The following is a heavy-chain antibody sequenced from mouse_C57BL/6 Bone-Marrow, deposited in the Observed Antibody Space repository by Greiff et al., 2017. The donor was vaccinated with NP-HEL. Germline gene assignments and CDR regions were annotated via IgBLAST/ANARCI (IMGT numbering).Heavy chain of an antibody. CDR3: ARRLRRLYGY. CDR1: GYTFTDYY. Sequence: VQLKQSGPELVKPGASVKISCKASGYTFTDYYMNWVKQSHGKSLEWIGDINPNNGGTSYNQKFKGKATLTVDKSSSTAYMELRSLTSEDSAVYYCARRLRRLYGYRGKGTTLTVAS. CDR2: INPNNGGT. D-gene: IGHD2-2*01. V-gene: IGHV1-26*01. J-gene: IGHJ2*01.